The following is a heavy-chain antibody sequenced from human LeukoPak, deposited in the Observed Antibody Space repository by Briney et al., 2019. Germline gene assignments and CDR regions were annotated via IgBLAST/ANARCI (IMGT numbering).Heavy chain of an antibody. V-gene: IGHV5-51*01. D-gene: IGHD3-9*01. CDR1: GYIFTSYW. CDR3: AKTSGANERAFDI. Sequence: GESLKISCKGSGYIFTSYWIGWVRQMPGKGLEWMGIIYPFGSHTTYSPSFQGQVTISADKSITTAYLQWSSLKASDTAIYYCAKTSGANERAFDIWGQGTLVTVSS. CDR2: IYPFGSHT. J-gene: IGHJ4*02.